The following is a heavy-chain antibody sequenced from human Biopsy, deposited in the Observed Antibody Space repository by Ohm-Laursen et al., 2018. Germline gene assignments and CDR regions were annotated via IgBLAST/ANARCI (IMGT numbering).Heavy chain of an antibody. J-gene: IGHJ4*02. CDR3: ARAVGIAAAPIDY. CDR2: INSSGSTK. Sequence: SLRLSCSASGFTFSDYYMSWIRQAPGRGLEWVSDINSSGSTKYHAESVKGRFTISRDNAMNSMYLQMISLRGEETAVYYCARAVGIAAAPIDYWGQGTLVTVSS. D-gene: IGHD2-15*01. V-gene: IGHV3-11*01. CDR1: GFTFSDYY.